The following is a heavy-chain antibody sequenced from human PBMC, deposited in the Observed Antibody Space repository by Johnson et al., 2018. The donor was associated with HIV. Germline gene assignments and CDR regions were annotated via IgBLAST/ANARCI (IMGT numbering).Heavy chain of an antibody. Sequence: QVQLVESGGGVVQPGGSLRLSCAASGFTFSSYGMHWVRQAPGKGLEWVAVISYDGSNKYYADSVKGRFTISRDNSKNTLYLQMNSLRAEDTAVYYCAKDCGRWLQSDAFDIWGQGTMVTVSS. CDR2: ISYDGSNK. D-gene: IGHD5-24*01. J-gene: IGHJ3*02. CDR1: GFTFSSYG. V-gene: IGHV3-30*19. CDR3: AKDCGRWLQSDAFDI.